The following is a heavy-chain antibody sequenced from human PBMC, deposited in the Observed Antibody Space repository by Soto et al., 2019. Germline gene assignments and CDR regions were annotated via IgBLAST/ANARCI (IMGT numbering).Heavy chain of an antibody. J-gene: IGHJ4*02. CDR3: ARGISASYFDY. D-gene: IGHD3-3*02. CDR1: GYTFTSYA. Sequence: ASVKVSCKASGYTFTSYAMNWVRQAPGQRLEWMGWINAGNGNTKYSQKFQGRVTITRDTSASTAYMDLSSLRSEDTAVYYCARGISASYFDYWGQGTLVTVSS. CDR2: INAGNGNT. V-gene: IGHV1-3*01.